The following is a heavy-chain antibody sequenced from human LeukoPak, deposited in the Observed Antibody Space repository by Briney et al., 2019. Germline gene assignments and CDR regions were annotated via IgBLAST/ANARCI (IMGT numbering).Heavy chain of an antibody. Sequence: GGSLRLSCAASGFTFSSYGMHWVRQAPGKGLEWVAFIRYDGSNKYYADSVKGRFTISRDNSKNTLYLQMNSLRAEDTAVYYCAKDHVPIVVVPAAMNFDYWGQGTLVTVSS. V-gene: IGHV3-30*02. CDR3: AKDHVPIVVVPAAMNFDY. J-gene: IGHJ4*02. CDR1: GFTFSSYG. CDR2: IRYDGSNK. D-gene: IGHD2-2*01.